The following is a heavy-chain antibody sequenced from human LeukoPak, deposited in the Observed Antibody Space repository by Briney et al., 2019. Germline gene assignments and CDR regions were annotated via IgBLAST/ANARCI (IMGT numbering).Heavy chain of an antibody. CDR3: SGDPGDY. J-gene: IGHJ4*02. Sequence: GGSLRLSCAASGFTFSSYWMSWVRQAPGKGLERVANIKPDGSEVYYVDSVKDRFTISRDNSKNSLYLQMNTLRAEDTAVYYCSGDPGDYWGQGTLVTVSS. CDR1: GFTFSSYW. V-gene: IGHV3-7*04. CDR2: IKPDGSEV. D-gene: IGHD7-27*01.